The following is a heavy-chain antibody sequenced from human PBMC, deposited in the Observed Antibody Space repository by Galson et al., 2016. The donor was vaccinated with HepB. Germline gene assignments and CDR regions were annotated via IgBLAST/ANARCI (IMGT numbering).Heavy chain of an antibody. Sequence: SLRLSCAAYGFTFSSYWMHWLRQAPGKGLVWVARIKTDGTYADSLEGRFITTRDNAKNTLYLEMNSLRAEDTAVYFCARDGLGAFDLWGQGTMVTVSS. CDR2: IKTDG. CDR1: GFTFSSYW. J-gene: IGHJ3*01. CDR3: ARDGLGAFDL. V-gene: IGHV3-74*01. D-gene: IGHD3-16*01.